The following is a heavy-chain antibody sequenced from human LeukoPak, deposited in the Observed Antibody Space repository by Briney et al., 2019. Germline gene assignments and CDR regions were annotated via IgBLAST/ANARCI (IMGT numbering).Heavy chain of an antibody. CDR3: ARVGTRPHYFDY. CDR1: GYSISSGYY. CDR2: IYHSGST. Sequence: SETLSLTCTVSGYSISSGYYWGWIRQPPGKGLEWIGSIYHSGSTYYNPSLKSRVTISVDTSKNQFSLKLSSVTAADTAVYYCARVGTRPHYFDYWGQGTLVTVSS. V-gene: IGHV4-38-2*02. D-gene: IGHD1-14*01. J-gene: IGHJ4*02.